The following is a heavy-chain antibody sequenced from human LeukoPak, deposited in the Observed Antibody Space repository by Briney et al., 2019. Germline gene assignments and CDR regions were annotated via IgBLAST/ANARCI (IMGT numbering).Heavy chain of an antibody. D-gene: IGHD2-15*01. CDR2: INPNNGGR. J-gene: IGHJ6*02. CDR1: GYTFTGYY. V-gene: IGHV1-2*02. Sequence: EASVKVSCKASGYTFTGYYMHWVRQAPGQGLEWMGCINPNNGGRNDAQKFQGGGTMTRDTSISTAYMELSRLRSDDTAVYYCARTRGYCSGGSCQNTNYYYYGMDVWGQGTTVTVSS. CDR3: ARTRGYCSGGSCQNTNYYYYGMDV.